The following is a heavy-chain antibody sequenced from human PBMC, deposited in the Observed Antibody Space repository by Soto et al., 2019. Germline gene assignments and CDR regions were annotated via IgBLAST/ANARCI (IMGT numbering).Heavy chain of an antibody. D-gene: IGHD4-17*01. Sequence: QITLKESGPTLVKPTRTLTLTCSFSGFSLSTSGVSVGWISQPPGKALEWLALIYWDDDKRYSPSLKSRLTITKDTSKNQVVLTMTNMDPVDTATYYFAHRTTGHYYYGMDVWGQGTTVTVSS. CDR3: AHRTTGHYYYGMDV. CDR1: GFSLSTSGVS. V-gene: IGHV2-5*02. CDR2: IYWDDDK. J-gene: IGHJ6*02.